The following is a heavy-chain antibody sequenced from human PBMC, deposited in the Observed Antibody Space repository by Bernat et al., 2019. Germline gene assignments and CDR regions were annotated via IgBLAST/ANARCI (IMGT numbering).Heavy chain of an antibody. D-gene: IGHD4-17*01. Sequence: QVQLVQSGAEVKKPGASVKVSCKASGYTFTGYYMHWVRQAPGQGLEWMGWINPNSGGTNYAQKFTGWVTMTRDTSISTAYMELSRLRSDDTAVYYCARGDRGGDDGDLYYYYYGMDVWGQGTTVTVSS. CDR3: ARGDRGGDDGDLYYYYYGMDV. CDR2: INPNSGGT. CDR1: GYTFTGYY. V-gene: IGHV1-2*04. J-gene: IGHJ6*02.